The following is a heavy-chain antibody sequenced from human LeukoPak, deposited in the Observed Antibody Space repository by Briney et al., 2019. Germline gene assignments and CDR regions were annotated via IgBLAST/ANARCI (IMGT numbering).Heavy chain of an antibody. CDR1: GGSFSGYY. Sequence: PSETLSLTCAVYGGSFSGYYWSWIRQPPGKGLEWIGEINHSGSTNYNPSLKSRVTISVDTSKNQFSLKLSSVTAADTAVYYCARNKAARFAMNGSWFDPWGQGTLVTVSS. J-gene: IGHJ5*02. D-gene: IGHD6-6*01. CDR3: ARNKAARFAMNGSWFDP. V-gene: IGHV4-34*01. CDR2: INHSGST.